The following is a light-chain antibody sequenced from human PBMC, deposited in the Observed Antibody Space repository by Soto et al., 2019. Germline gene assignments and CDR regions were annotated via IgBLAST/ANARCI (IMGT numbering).Light chain of an antibody. Sequence: DIQMTQSPSSLSASVGDGVTITCRASQSISSYVSWYQQKPGKAPKLLIYAASRLESGVPSRFSGSGSGTEFTLTISSLQPDDFAPYYCQQYNSYSPWTFGQGTKVDIK. J-gene: IGKJ1*01. CDR2: AAS. CDR1: QSISSY. V-gene: IGKV1-5*01. CDR3: QQYNSYSPWT.